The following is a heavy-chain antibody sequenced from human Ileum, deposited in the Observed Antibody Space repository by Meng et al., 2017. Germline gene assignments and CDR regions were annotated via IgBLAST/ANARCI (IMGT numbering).Heavy chain of an antibody. CDR2: ISDSGRT. Sequence: VQVVEFGGGLGLPGGSLRLSCVASGFTFSNYALTWVRQAPGKGLEWVADISDSGRTYYADSMKGRFTVSRDNSKNTLYLQINSLRDEDTAVYYCAKDYEYSVMSGWGQGTLVTVSS. V-gene: IGHV3-23*04. J-gene: IGHJ4*02. D-gene: IGHD5/OR15-5a*01. CDR3: AKDYEYSVMSG. CDR1: GFTFSNYA.